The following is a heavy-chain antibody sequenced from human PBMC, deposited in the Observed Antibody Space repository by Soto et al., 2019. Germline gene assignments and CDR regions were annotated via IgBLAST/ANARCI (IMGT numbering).Heavy chain of an antibody. CDR3: ARHGGREWALGY. CDR1: GGTFSSYA. D-gene: IGHD3-3*01. J-gene: IGHJ4*02. V-gene: IGHV1-69*01. CDR2: IIPLFGTA. Sequence: QVQLVQSGAEVKKPGSSVKVSCKASGGTFSSYAISWVRQAPGQGLEWMGGIIPLFGTANYAQKFQGRGTITADESTSRAYMELSSLRSEDTAVYYCARHGGREWALGYWGQGTLVTVSS.